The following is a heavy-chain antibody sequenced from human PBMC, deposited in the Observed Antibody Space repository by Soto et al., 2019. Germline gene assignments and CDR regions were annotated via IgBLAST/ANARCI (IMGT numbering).Heavy chain of an antibody. V-gene: IGHV3-30*18. CDR3: AKDRQYNWSEPLAF. Sequence: QVQLVESGGGVVQPGRSLRLSCAASGLTFTNHGMHWVRQAPGKGLEWVAHISYDRTSEHYADSVKVRFTISRDNPNNTLHFQINTLRPVDTSVYYCAKDRQYNWSEPLAFWGQGTLVTVSS. J-gene: IGHJ4*02. CDR1: GLTFTNHG. D-gene: IGHD1-20*01. CDR2: ISYDRTSE.